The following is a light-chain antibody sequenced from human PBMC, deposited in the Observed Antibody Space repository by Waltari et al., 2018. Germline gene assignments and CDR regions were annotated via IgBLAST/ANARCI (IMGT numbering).Light chain of an antibody. CDR2: EVS. J-gene: IGLJ3*02. Sequence: QSALTQPPSASGSPGQSVTISCTGTSSDVGGYNYVSWYQQHPGKAPKLMIYEVSKRPSGVPDRFSGSKSGNTASLTVSGLQSEDEADYFCASWDDSLNGHWVFGGGTKVTVL. V-gene: IGLV2-8*01. CDR3: ASWDDSLNGHWV. CDR1: SSDVGGYNY.